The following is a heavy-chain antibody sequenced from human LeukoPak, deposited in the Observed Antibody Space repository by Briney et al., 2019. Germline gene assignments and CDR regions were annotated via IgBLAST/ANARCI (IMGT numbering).Heavy chain of an antibody. V-gene: IGHV4-59*01. CDR2: IYYSGST. J-gene: IGHJ6*02. CDR1: GGSISSYY. Sequence: SETLSLTCTVSGGSISSYYWSWIRQPPGKGLEWIGYIYYSGSTNYNPSLKSRVTISVDTSKNQFSLKLSSVTAADTAVYYCARGIIYGDANYYYYYGMDVWGQGTTVTVSS. D-gene: IGHD4-17*01. CDR3: ARGIIYGDANYYYYYGMDV.